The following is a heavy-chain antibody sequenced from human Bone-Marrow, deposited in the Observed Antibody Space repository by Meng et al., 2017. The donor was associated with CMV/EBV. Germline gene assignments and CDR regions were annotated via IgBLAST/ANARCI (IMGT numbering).Heavy chain of an antibody. CDR1: GFTFSSYW. Sequence: GESLKISCAASGFTFSSYWMSWVRQAPGKGLEWVANIKQDGSEKYYVDYVKGRFTISRDNAKNSLYLQMNSLRAEDTAVYYCARGEDVLRYFDWLLNYFDYWGRGTLVTVSS. CDR3: ARGEDVLRYFDWLLNYFDY. CDR2: IKQDGSEK. V-gene: IGHV3-7*01. D-gene: IGHD3-9*01. J-gene: IGHJ4*02.